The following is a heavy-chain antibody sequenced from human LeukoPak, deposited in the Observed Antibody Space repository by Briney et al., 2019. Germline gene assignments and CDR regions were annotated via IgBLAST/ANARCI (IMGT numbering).Heavy chain of an antibody. J-gene: IGHJ4*02. CDR2: IYSGGST. D-gene: IGHD6-13*01. CDR3: ATLGYSSSWSFDY. Sequence: PGGSLRLSCAASGFTVSSNYMSWVRQAPGKGLEWVSVIYSGGSTYYADSVKGRFTISRDNSKNTLHLQMNSLRAEDTAVYYCATLGYSSSWSFDYWGQGTLVTVSS. CDR1: GFTVSSNY. V-gene: IGHV3-53*01.